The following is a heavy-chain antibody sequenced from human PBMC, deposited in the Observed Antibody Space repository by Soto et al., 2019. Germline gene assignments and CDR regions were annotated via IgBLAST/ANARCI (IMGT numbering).Heavy chain of an antibody. CDR1: GYSFTSYW. CDR3: ARHGEGIVVVPAAIDYYYGMDV. Sequence: PGESLKISCKGSGYSFTSYWIGWVRQMPGKGLEWMGFIYPGDSVTRYSPSFQGQVTISADKSISTAYLQWSSLKASDTAMYYCARHGEGIVVVPAAIDYYYGMDVWGQGTTVTVSS. V-gene: IGHV5-51*01. J-gene: IGHJ6*02. D-gene: IGHD2-2*02. CDR2: IYPGDSVT.